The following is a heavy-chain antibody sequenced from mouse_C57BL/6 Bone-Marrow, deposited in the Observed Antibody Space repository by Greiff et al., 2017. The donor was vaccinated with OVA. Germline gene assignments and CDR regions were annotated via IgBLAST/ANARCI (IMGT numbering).Heavy chain of an antibody. D-gene: IGHD4-1*01. CDR1: GYTFTDYY. J-gene: IGHJ1*03. CDR3: ASVTGKGDWYFDV. CDR2: INPYNGGT. V-gene: IGHV1-19*01. Sequence: EVQLQQSGPVLVKPGASVKMSCKASGYTFTDYYMNWVKQSHGKSLEWIGVINPYNGGTSYNQKFKGKATLTVDKSSSTAYMELNSLTSEDSAVYYCASVTGKGDWYFDVWGTGTTVTVSS.